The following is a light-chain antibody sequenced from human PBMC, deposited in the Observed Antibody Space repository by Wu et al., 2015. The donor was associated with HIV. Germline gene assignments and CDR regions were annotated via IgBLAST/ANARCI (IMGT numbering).Light chain of an antibody. J-gene: IGKJ3*01. V-gene: IGKV1-5*03. CDR3: QQSNTYS. Sequence: QMTQSPSTLSASVGDRVTITCRASQSISTWLAWYQQKPGKAPKLLIYKASSLEIGVPSRFSGSGSGTEFTLTISSLQPDDFATYYCQQSNTYSFGPGTKVDIK. CDR1: QSISTW. CDR2: KAS.